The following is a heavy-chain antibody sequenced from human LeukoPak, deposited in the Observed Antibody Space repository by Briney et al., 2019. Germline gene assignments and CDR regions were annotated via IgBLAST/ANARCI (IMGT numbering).Heavy chain of an antibody. CDR3: ARDRVAAPPGLFRP. V-gene: IGHV1-18*01. CDR1: GYTFTTYG. J-gene: IGHJ5*02. Sequence: GASVKVSCKASGYTFTTYGISWVRQAPGQGPEWMGWISVYSGNTKYAQRFQGRVTMTTDTSTSTAYMELRSLTSDDTAVYYCARDRVAAPPGLFRPLGQGSLVSDSP. CDR2: ISVYSGNT. D-gene: IGHD6-6*01.